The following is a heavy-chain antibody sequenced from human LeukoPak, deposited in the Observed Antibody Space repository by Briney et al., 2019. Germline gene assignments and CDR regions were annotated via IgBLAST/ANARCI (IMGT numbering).Heavy chain of an antibody. CDR2: IYYSGST. D-gene: IGHD3-10*01. CDR1: GGSVSSGSYY. J-gene: IGHJ4*02. Sequence: SETLSLTCTVSGGSVSSGSYYWSWIRQPPGKGLEWIGYIYYSGSTNYNPSLKSRVTISVDTSKNQFSLKLSSVTAADTAVYYCARERPGSIWSAFDYWGQGTLATVSS. CDR3: ARERPGSIWSAFDY. V-gene: IGHV4-61*01.